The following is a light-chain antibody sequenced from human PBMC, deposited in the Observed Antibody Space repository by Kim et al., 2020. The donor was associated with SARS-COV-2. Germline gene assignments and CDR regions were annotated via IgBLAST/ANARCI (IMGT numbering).Light chain of an antibody. CDR3: VLYMGSGTWV. CDR2: NTN. Sequence: GGTVTLTCGFSTGAVSTSYFPSWYQQTPGQAPRTLIYNTNTRSSGVPDRFSGSILGNKAALTITGAQADDESDYYCVLYMGSGTWVFGGGTQLTVL. CDR1: TGAVSTSYF. J-gene: IGLJ3*02. V-gene: IGLV8-61*01.